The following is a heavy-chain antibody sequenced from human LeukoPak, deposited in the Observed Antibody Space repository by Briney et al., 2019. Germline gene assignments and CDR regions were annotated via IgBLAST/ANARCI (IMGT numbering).Heavy chain of an antibody. Sequence: GASVKVSCKASGYTFTSYAMHWVRQAPGQRLEWIGWINAGNGNTKYSQEFQGRVTITRDTSASTAYMELSSLRSEDMAVYYCARSPQWELLDYDYWGQGTLVTVSS. D-gene: IGHD1-26*01. CDR2: INAGNGNT. CDR3: ARSPQWELLDYDY. CDR1: GYTFTSYA. J-gene: IGHJ4*02. V-gene: IGHV1-3*03.